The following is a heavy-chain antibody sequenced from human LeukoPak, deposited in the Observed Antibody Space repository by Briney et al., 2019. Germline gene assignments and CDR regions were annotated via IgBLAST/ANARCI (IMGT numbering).Heavy chain of an antibody. V-gene: IGHV3-21*01. J-gene: IGHJ4*02. Sequence: GGSLRLSCAASGFTFSSYSMNWVRQAPGKGLEWVSSISSSSSYIYYADSVKGRFTISRDDAKNSLYLQMNSLRAEDTAVYYCARSMMTTVISFDYWGQGTLVTVSS. CDR1: GFTFSSYS. CDR3: ARSMMTTVISFDY. D-gene: IGHD4-17*01. CDR2: ISSSSSYI.